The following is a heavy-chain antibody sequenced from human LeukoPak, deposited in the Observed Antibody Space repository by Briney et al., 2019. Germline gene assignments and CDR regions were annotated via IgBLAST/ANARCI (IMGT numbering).Heavy chain of an antibody. CDR3: ARDILTGYNWFDP. J-gene: IGHJ5*02. CDR1: GYTFTSYY. Sequence: ASVKVSCKASGYTFTSYYMHWVRQAPGQGLEWMGWINTNTGNPTYAQGFTGRFVFSLDTSVSTAYLQISSLKAEDTAVYYCARDILTGYNWFDPWGQGTLVTVSS. CDR2: INTNTGNP. D-gene: IGHD3-9*01. V-gene: IGHV7-4-1*02.